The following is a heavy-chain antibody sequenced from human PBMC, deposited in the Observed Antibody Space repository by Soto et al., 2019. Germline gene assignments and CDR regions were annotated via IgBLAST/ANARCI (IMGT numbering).Heavy chain of an antibody. Sequence: PSQTLSLTGALSVDTVSSNSATCNWIRQSPSRCLEWLVRAYYRSNCSIHYALFVRSRITITPDTSKNQVSLKLHSVTPDHKAVYYCATQGKGSGPYSGLDAWAQGTKVSVYS. CDR2: AYYRSNCSI. CDR3: ATQGKGSGPYSGLDA. V-gene: IGHV6-1*01. D-gene: IGHD3-10*01. CDR1: VDTVSSNSAT. J-gene: IGHJ6*02.